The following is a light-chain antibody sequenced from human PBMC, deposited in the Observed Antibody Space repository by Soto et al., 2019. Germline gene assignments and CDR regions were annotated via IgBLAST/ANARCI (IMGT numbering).Light chain of an antibody. V-gene: IGKV2-28*01. CDR1: QSLLHRNGNSY. CDR2: LAS. Sequence: DIVMTQSPLSLSVTPGESASISCRCSQSLLHRNGNSYLDWYLQRPGQSPQLVISLASNRASGLPDRFSGSGSGTDFILHISRVEAEDVGVYYCMQALQASFTFGPGTKVDL. J-gene: IGKJ3*01. CDR3: MQALQASFT.